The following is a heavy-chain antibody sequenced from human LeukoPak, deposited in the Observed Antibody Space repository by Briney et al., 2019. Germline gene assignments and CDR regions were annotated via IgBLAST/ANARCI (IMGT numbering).Heavy chain of an antibody. CDR2: IIPIFGTA. CDR1: GGTFSSYA. V-gene: IGHV1-69*13. CDR3: ARGENGVIYSYYYMDV. J-gene: IGHJ6*03. Sequence: SVKVSCKASGGTFSSYAISWVRQAPGQGLEWMGGIIPIFGTANYAQKFQGRVTITADESTSTAYMELSSLRSEDTAVYYCARGENGVIYSYYYMDVWGKGTTVTVSS. D-gene: IGHD4-17*01.